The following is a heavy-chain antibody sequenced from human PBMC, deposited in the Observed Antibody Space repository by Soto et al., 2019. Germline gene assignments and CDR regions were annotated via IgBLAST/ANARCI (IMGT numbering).Heavy chain of an antibody. Sequence: GASVKVSCKASGYTFTSYDINWVRQATGQGLEWMGWMNTNNGNTNYAQKLQGRVTMTTDTSTSTAYMELRSLRSDDTAVYYCARDQRVATGVNFDYWGQGTLVTVSS. D-gene: IGHD5-12*01. J-gene: IGHJ4*02. CDR2: MNTNNGNT. CDR1: GYTFTSYD. CDR3: ARDQRVATGVNFDY. V-gene: IGHV1-18*01.